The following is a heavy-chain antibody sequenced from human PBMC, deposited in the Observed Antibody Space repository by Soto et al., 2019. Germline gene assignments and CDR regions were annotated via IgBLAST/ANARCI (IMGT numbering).Heavy chain of an antibody. J-gene: IGHJ5*02. V-gene: IGHV1-3*01. CDR3: ARPVRRGSSGYYYAIRFVP. CDR2: INAGNGNT. CDR1: GYTFTSYA. Sequence: EASVKVSCKASGYTFTSYAMHWVRQAPGQRLEWMGWINAGNGNTKYSQKFQGRVTITTDKSTSTAYMELSSLRSEDTAVYYCARPVRRGSSGYYYAIRFVPWGQGTQVTV. D-gene: IGHD3-22*01.